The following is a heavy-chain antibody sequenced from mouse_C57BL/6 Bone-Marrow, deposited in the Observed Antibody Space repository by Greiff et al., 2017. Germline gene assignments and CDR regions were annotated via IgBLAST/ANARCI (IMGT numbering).Heavy chain of an antibody. CDR1: GYTFTSYG. D-gene: IGHD1-1*01. Sequence: VQLQQSGAELARPGASVKLSCKASGYTFTSYGISWVKQRTGQGLEWIGEIYPRSGNTYYNEKFKGKGTLTAEKSSSTAYMELRSLTSEDSAVYFCALYYGSSFYWYFDVWGTGTTVTVSS. CDR2: IYPRSGNT. CDR3: ALYYGSSFYWYFDV. J-gene: IGHJ1*03. V-gene: IGHV1-81*01.